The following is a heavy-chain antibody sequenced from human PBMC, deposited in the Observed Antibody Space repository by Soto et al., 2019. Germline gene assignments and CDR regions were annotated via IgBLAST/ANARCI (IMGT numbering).Heavy chain of an antibody. CDR2: IFYSGST. J-gene: IGHJ6*02. CDR1: GGSISSSSYY. V-gene: IGHV4-39*01. CDR3: ARHLTYCSAGSCYSDFPYYGMDV. Sequence: SETLSLTCTVSGGSISSSSYYWVWIRQPPGKGLEWIGSIFYSGSTYYNPSLKSRVTISVDTSKNQFSLKLSSVTAADTAVYYCARHLTYCSAGSCYSDFPYYGMDVWGQGTXVTVSS. D-gene: IGHD2-15*01.